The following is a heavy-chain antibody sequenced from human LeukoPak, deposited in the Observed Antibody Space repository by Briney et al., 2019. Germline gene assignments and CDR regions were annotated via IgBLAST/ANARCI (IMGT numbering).Heavy chain of an antibody. V-gene: IGHV4-59*01. CDR1: GGSISSYY. D-gene: IGHD6-19*01. J-gene: IGHJ4*02. CDR3: ARDSSGFGYFDY. Sequence: SETLSPTCTVSGGSISSYYWSWIRQPPGKGLEWIGYIYYSGSTNYNPSLKSRVTISVDTSRKQFSLKLSSVTAADTAVYYCARDSSGFGYFDYWGQGTLVTVSS. CDR2: IYYSGST.